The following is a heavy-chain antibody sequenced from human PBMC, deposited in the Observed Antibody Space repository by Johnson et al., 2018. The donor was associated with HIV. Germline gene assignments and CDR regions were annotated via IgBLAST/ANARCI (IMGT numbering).Heavy chain of an antibody. J-gene: IGHJ3*02. CDR2: ISYDGSNK. CDR1: GFTFSSYA. CDR3: AKDMGRYSGSYGNYDAFDI. Sequence: QMQLVESGGGVVQPGRSLRLSCAASGFTFSSYAMHWVRQAPGKGLEWVAAISYDGSNKYYADSVKGRFTISRDNSKNSLYLQMNSLRTEDTALYYCAKDMGRYSGSYGNYDAFDIWGQGTMVTVSS. D-gene: IGHD1-26*01. V-gene: IGHV3-30-3*01.